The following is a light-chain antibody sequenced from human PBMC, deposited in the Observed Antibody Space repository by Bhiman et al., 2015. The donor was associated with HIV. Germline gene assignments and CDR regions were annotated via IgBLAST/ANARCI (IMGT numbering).Light chain of an antibody. J-gene: IGLJ1*01. Sequence: QSALTQPASVSGSPGQSITISCTGTSSDVGGYNFVSWYQHHPGKAPKLMIYDVSKRPSGVSNRFSGSKSGNTASLTISGLQAEDEADYYCSSYTSSSTPSYVFGTGTKVTVL. CDR3: SSYTSSSTPSYV. CDR1: SSDVGGYNF. V-gene: IGLV2-14*03. CDR2: DVS.